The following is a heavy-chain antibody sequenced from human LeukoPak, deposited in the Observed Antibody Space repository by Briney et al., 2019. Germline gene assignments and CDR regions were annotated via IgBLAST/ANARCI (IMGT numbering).Heavy chain of an antibody. CDR2: IYHSGST. CDR1: GGSISSGGYS. Sequence: SETLSLTCAVSGGSISSGGYSWSWIRQPPGSGLEWIGYIYHSGSTYYSPSLKSRVTISVDRSKNQFSLKLSSVTAADTAVYYCARSSGGDWFDPWGQGTLVTVSS. J-gene: IGHJ5*02. V-gene: IGHV4-30-2*01. CDR3: ARSSGGDWFDP. D-gene: IGHD2-15*01.